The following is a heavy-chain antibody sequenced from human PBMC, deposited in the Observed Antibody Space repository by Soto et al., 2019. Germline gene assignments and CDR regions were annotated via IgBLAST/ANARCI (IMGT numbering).Heavy chain of an antibody. J-gene: IGHJ5*02. Sequence: TSETLSLTCSVSGGSISSYYWSWIRQPPGKGLEWIAYIYYSVTSYNPSLKSRVSISLDTSKNQFSLKLSSVTAADTAVYYCARLVWSYGTWFDPWGQGTLVTSPQ. CDR3: ARLVWSYGTWFDP. D-gene: IGHD5-18*01. CDR1: GGSISSYY. CDR2: IYYSVT. V-gene: IGHV4-59*08.